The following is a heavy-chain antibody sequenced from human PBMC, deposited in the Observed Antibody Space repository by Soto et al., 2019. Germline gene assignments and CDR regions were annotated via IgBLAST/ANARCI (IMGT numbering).Heavy chain of an antibody. CDR1: GGSSSSGGYY. V-gene: IGHV4-31*03. J-gene: IGHJ2*01. CDR2: IYYSGST. Sequence: QVQLQESGPGLVKPSQTLSLTCTVSGGSSSSGGYYWSWIRQHPGKGMEWIGYIYYSGSTYYNPSLQSRVTISVDTSKNQFSLKLSSVTAADTAVYYCARAVGYCSGGSCWAYWYFDLWGRGTLVTVSS. CDR3: ARAVGYCSGGSCWAYWYFDL. D-gene: IGHD2-15*01.